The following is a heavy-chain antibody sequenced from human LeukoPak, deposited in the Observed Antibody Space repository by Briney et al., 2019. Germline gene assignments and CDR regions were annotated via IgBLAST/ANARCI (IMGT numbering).Heavy chain of an antibody. CDR3: ARDKYSHDSGSSLRYDY. D-gene: IGHD3-10*01. J-gene: IGHJ4*02. V-gene: IGHV3-11*01. CDR2: ISSGSNTI. CDR1: GFTFSDYY. Sequence: GSLRLSCAASGFTFSDYYMSWIRQAPGKGLEWISYISSGSNTIYNADSVQGRFTISRDNSKNSLYLQMDSLRAEDTAVYYCARDKYSHDSGSSLRYDYWGQGTLVTVSS.